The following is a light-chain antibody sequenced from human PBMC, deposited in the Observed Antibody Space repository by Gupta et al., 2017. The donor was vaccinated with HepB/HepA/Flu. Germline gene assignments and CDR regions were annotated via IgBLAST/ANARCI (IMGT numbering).Light chain of an antibody. CDR1: QSVSSSY. Sequence: EIVLTQSPRTLSLSPGERATLSCRASQSVSSSYLAWYQQKPGQAPRLLIYGASSRATGIPDRFSGSGSGTDFTLTISRLEPEDFAVYYCQQYGSSPPMCSFGQGTKLEIK. V-gene: IGKV3-20*01. J-gene: IGKJ2*04. CDR3: QQYGSSPPMCS. CDR2: GAS.